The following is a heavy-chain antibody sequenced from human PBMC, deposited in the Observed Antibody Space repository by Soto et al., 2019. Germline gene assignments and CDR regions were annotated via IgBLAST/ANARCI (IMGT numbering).Heavy chain of an antibody. D-gene: IGHD3-16*01. Sequence: EVQLVESGGGLVKPGGSLRLSCAASGFTFSSYAMNWVRQAPGQGLEWVSSITGSSAHIHYADSVKGRFTVTRDNDKNSLFLQMDSLRAEDTAIYYCARGFEDYVWGTYPSHYWGQGTLVTVSS. CDR2: ITGSSAHI. CDR1: GFTFSSYA. J-gene: IGHJ4*02. CDR3: ARGFEDYVWGTYPSHY. V-gene: IGHV3-21*01.